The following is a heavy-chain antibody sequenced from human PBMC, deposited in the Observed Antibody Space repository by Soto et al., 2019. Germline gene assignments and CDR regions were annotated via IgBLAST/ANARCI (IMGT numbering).Heavy chain of an antibody. CDR2: ISYDGSNK. D-gene: IGHD3-16*01. J-gene: IGHJ6*02. Sequence: QVQLVESGGGVVQPGRSLRLSCAASGFTFSSYGMHWVRQAPGKGLEWVAVISYDGSNKYYADSVKGRFTISRDNSKNTLYLQMNSLRAEDTAVYYCAKDIWVGGVTCMDVWGQGTTVTVSS. CDR1: GFTFSSYG. V-gene: IGHV3-30*18. CDR3: AKDIWVGGVTCMDV.